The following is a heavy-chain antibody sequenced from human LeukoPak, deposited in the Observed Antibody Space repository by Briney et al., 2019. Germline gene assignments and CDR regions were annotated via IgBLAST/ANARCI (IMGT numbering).Heavy chain of an antibody. CDR1: GYTFTGYY. D-gene: IGHD2-2*02. Sequence: GASVKVSCKASGYTFTGYYMHWVRQAPGQGLEWMGWINPNSGGTNYAQKFQGRVTMTRDTSISTAYMELSRLRSDDTAVCYCARGECSSTSCYIDYWGQGTLVTVSS. CDR2: INPNSGGT. V-gene: IGHV1-2*02. J-gene: IGHJ4*02. CDR3: ARGECSSTSCYIDY.